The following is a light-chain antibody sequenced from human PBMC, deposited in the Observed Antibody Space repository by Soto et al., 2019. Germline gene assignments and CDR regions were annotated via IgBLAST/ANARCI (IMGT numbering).Light chain of an antibody. CDR3: QQSSSYTRK. V-gene: IGKV1-8*01. J-gene: IGKJ1*01. CDR2: AAS. CDR1: QGISSY. Sequence: AIRMTQSPSSFSASTGDRVTITCRASQGISSYLAWYQQKPGKAPKLLIYAASTLQSGVPSRFRGSGSGTDFTLTISCLQSEDFATYYCQQSSSYTRKCGKGTKVDIK.